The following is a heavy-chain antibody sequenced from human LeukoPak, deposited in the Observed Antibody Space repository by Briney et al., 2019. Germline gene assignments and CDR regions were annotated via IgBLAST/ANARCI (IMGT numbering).Heavy chain of an antibody. J-gene: IGHJ4*02. V-gene: IGHV3-74*01. CDR3: ARGGSDTAMAHDY. D-gene: IGHD5-18*01. CDR1: GFTFSNHW. CDR2: INRGGSRT. Sequence: GSLRLSCAASGFTFSNHWMHWVRQAPGKGLMWVSRINRGGSRTDYADSVKGRFTISRDDAKNTLYLQLNSLRAEDTAVYFCARGGSDTAMAHDYWGQGTLVTVSS.